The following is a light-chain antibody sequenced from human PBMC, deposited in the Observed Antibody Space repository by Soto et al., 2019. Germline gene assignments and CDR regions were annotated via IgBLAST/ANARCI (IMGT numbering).Light chain of an antibody. CDR3: QQYNSYPT. Sequence: DIQMTQSPSTLSASVGDRVTITCRASQSISSWLAWYQQKPGKASKLMIYKASSLESGVPSTFSGSGSGTEFTLTISSLQPDDFATYYCQQYNSYPTFGQGTKVEIK. V-gene: IGKV1-5*03. CDR1: QSISSW. CDR2: KAS. J-gene: IGKJ1*01.